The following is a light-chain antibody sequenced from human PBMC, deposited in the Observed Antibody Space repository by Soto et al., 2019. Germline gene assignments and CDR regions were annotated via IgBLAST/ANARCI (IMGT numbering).Light chain of an antibody. CDR1: KLGDKY. CDR3: QAWDSSTVV. CDR2: QDS. V-gene: IGLV3-1*01. J-gene: IGLJ2*01. Sequence: SYELTQPPSVSVSPGQTASIPCSGDKLGDKYACWYQQKPGQSPVLVIYQDSKRPSGIPERFSGSNSGNTATLTISGTHAMDEADYYCQAWDSSTVVFGGGTKLTGL.